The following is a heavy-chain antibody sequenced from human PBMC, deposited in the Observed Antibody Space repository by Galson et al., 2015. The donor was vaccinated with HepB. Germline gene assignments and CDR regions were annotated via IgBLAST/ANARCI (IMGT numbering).Heavy chain of an antibody. CDR3: ARDQVVGGKVGDFDY. J-gene: IGHJ4*02. CDR1: GDSVSGNSAA. Sequence: CAISGDSVSGNSAAWNWIRQSPSRGLEWLGRTYYRSKWYNDYAVSVKSRITINPDTSKNQFSLQLNSVTPEDTAVYYCARDQVVGGKVGDFDYWGQGTLVTVSS. V-gene: IGHV6-1*01. D-gene: IGHD1-26*01. CDR2: TYYRSKWYN.